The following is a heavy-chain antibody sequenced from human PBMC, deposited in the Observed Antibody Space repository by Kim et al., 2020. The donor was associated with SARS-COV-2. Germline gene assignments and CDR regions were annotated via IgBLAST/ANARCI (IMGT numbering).Heavy chain of an antibody. CDR2: ISSDGTQK. V-gene: IGHV3-30*04. J-gene: IGHJ4*01. CDR1: GFAFSDSP. D-gene: IGHD3-10*01. Sequence: GGSLRLSCATSGFAFSDSPLHWVRQSPGTGLEWVALISSDGTQKNYANSVRGRFTISRDISKRTLFLQMNSLRPEDTAVYYCSTDWAAFSSGTYVFDFWG. CDR3: STDWAAFSSGTYVFDF.